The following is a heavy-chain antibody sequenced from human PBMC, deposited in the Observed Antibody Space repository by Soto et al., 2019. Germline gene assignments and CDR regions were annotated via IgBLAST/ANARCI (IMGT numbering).Heavy chain of an antibody. CDR2: INHSGST. D-gene: IGHD2-8*02. CDR3: ARDKITGLFDY. CDR1: GGSFSGYY. J-gene: IGHJ4*02. V-gene: IGHV4-34*01. Sequence: QVQLQQWGAGLLKPSETLSLTCAVYGGSFSGYYWTWIRQPPGTGLEWIGEINHSGSTNYNQSLNSRVTISVDTSKNQFSLKLTSVTAADTAVYYCARDKITGLFDYWGQGTLFTVSS.